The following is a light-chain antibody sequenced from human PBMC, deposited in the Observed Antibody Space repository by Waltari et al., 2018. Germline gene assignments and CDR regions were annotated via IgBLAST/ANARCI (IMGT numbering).Light chain of an antibody. J-gene: IGLJ2*01. CDR1: ASNIGSDT. Sequence: QSVLTQPPSASGTPGQRVSIACSGSASNIGSDTVNWYQQLPGTAPKLLIYIDNRRPAGVPDRFSGSKSGTSASLAISGLQSEDEADYFCAAWDKSLNGVVFGGGTRLTVL. CDR3: AAWDKSLNGVV. CDR2: IDN. V-gene: IGLV1-44*01.